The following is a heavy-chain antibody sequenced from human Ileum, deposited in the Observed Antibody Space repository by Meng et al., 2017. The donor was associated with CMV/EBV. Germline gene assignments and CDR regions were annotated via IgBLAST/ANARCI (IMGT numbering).Heavy chain of an antibody. CDR2: INHSGST. Sequence: GSLRLSCAVYGGSFSGYYWSWIRQPPGKGLEWIGEINHSGSTNYNPSLKNRVTISVDTSKNQFSLKLSSVTAADTAVYYCARGGLRFLEWLSPYYYGMDVWGQGTTVTVSS. V-gene: IGHV4-34*01. D-gene: IGHD3-3*01. CDR3: ARGGLRFLEWLSPYYYGMDV. CDR1: GGSFSGYY. J-gene: IGHJ6*02.